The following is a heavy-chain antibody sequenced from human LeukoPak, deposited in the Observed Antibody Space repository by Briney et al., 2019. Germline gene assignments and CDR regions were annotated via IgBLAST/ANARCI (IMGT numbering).Heavy chain of an antibody. CDR2: IHYGGST. Sequence: PSETLSVTCTVSGGSISSGGYYWSWIRQHPGKGLEWIGYIHYGGSTYYNPSLKTRVTISVDTSKSQFSLKLSSVTAADTAVYYCARGDSSPPDYWGQGTLVTVSS. CDR1: GGSISSGGYY. V-gene: IGHV4-31*03. CDR3: ARGDSSPPDY. D-gene: IGHD6-19*01. J-gene: IGHJ4*02.